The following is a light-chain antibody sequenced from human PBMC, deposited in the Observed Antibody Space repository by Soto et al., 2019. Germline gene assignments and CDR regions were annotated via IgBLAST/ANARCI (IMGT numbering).Light chain of an antibody. CDR2: DVT. CDR1: STDVGDFNY. CDR3: SSYSSSTPHVV. Sequence: QSVLTQPASVSGSPGRSVTISCTGTSTDVGDFNYVSWYQHLPGRAPKLLIYDVTNRPSGISYRFSASKSGRTASLTISGLQAEDEADYYCSSYSSSTPHVVFGGGTKLTVL. V-gene: IGLV2-14*03. J-gene: IGLJ2*01.